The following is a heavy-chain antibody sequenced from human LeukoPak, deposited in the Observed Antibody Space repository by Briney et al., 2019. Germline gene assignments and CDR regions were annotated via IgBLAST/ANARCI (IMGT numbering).Heavy chain of an antibody. D-gene: IGHD3-16*01. J-gene: IGHJ4*02. Sequence: GGSLRLSCAASGFTFSSYWMHWVRQAPGKGLVWVSRINGDGSSRSYADSVKGRFTISGDNAKNTLYLQMNSLRAEDTAVYYCARDRGDLPDSWGQGTLVTVSS. CDR1: GFTFSSYW. CDR2: INGDGSSR. CDR3: ARDRGDLPDS. V-gene: IGHV3-74*01.